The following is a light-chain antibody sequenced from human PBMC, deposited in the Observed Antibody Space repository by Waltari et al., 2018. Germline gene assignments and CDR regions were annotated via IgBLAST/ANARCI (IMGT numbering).Light chain of an antibody. V-gene: IGLV3-21*03. CDR2: DDS. Sequence: SYVLTQPPSVSVAPGKTARITCGGNNIGSKSVHWYQQKPGQAPVLVVYDDSDRPSGIPERCSGSNAGNTAPLTISRVEAGDEADYYCQVWDSSSDHVVFGGGTTLTVL. J-gene: IGLJ2*01. CDR1: NIGSKS. CDR3: QVWDSSSDHVV.